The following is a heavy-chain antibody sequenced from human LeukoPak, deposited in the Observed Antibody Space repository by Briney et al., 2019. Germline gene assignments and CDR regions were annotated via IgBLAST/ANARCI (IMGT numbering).Heavy chain of an antibody. Sequence: GGSLRLSCAASGFTFSTYGINCVRQAPGKGLEWVAVISYDGSYKFYADSVKGRFTISRDNSKSTLYLQMNSLRDEDTAVYYCARNDLLTSYYFDSCGQGTLVTVSS. J-gene: IGHJ4*02. D-gene: IGHD3-9*01. CDR3: ARNDLLTSYYFDS. CDR1: GFTFSTYG. CDR2: ISYDGSYK. V-gene: IGHV3-33*05.